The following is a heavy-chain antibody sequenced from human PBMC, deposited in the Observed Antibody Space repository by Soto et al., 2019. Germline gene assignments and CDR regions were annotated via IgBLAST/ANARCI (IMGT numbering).Heavy chain of an antibody. V-gene: IGHV4-59*01. CDR2: IYNTVST. D-gene: IGHD3-10*01. CDR3: ARDGYGSGRPFDY. CDR1: GGSISSYY. Sequence: PSEILSLIRTVSGGSISSYYWSWIRQTPPKALDWNGYIYNTVSTNFNPSLKSRVTISVDTSKNQFSQKLSSVTDADTAVYYWARDGYGSGRPFDYWGQGTLVTVSS. J-gene: IGHJ4*02.